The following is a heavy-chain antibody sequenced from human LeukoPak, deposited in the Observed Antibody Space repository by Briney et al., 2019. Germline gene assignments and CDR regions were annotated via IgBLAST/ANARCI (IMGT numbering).Heavy chain of an antibody. D-gene: IGHD3-16*01. CDR3: AIDRSYGTRGFDY. CDR1: GYTFTSYG. Sequence: GASVKVSCKASGYTFTSYGISWVRQAPGQGLEWMGWINPNSGGTNYAQKFQGRVTMTRDTSISTAYMELSRLRSDDTAVYYCAIDRSYGTRGFDYWGQGTLVTVSS. J-gene: IGHJ4*02. CDR2: INPNSGGT. V-gene: IGHV1-2*02.